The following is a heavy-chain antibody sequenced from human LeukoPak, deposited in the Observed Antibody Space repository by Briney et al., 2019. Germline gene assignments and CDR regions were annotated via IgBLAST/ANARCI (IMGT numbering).Heavy chain of an antibody. CDR2: ISSSDSSI. CDR1: GFTFSRYE. Sequence: GGSLRLSCAASGFTFSRYEMNWVRQAPGKGLEWVSYISSSDSSIYYADSVKGRFTISRDNSKNTLYLQMNSLRAEDTAVYYCAKDSRQSSGYYFDYWGQGTLVTVSS. CDR3: AKDSRQSSGYYFDY. V-gene: IGHV3-48*03. J-gene: IGHJ4*02. D-gene: IGHD3-22*01.